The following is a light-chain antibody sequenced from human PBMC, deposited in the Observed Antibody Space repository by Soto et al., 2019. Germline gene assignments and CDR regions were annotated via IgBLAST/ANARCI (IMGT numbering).Light chain of an antibody. CDR1: QTFSGSY. V-gene: IGKV3-20*01. CDR2: GTS. J-gene: IGKJ1*01. CDR3: QQYGTSPQT. Sequence: EIVLTQSPGTLSLSPGERATLSCRASQTFSGSYLAWYIQKPGQAPRLLIYGTSSRATGIPDRFSGSGSGTDFTLTISRLEPEDFAVYYCQQYGTSPQTFGQGTKVEIK.